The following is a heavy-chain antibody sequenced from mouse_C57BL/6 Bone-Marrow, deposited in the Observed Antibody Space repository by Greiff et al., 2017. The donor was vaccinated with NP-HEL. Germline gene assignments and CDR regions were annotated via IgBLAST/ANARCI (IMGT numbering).Heavy chain of an antibody. D-gene: IGHD1-1*01. J-gene: IGHJ4*01. CDR1: GFTFSSYG. V-gene: IGHV5-6*02. Sequence: DVKLVESGGDLVKPGGSLKLSCAASGFTFSSYGMSWVRQTPDTRLEWVATISSGGSYTYYPESVKGRFTFSRDNSKNTLYLQINSLKSEDTAMYYFARRAVVATGYLDYWGQGTSVTVSS. CDR2: ISSGGSYT. CDR3: ARRAVVATGYLDY.